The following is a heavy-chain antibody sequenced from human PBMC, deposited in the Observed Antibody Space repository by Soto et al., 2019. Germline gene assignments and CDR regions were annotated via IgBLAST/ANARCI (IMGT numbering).Heavy chain of an antibody. CDR1: GFTFSSYA. J-gene: IGHJ3*02. V-gene: IGHV3-23*01. CDR3: AKDVQYNNSPRALDI. CDR2: ISGDGSST. Sequence: GGSLRLSCAATGFTFSSYAMSWVRQAPGKGLEWVSGISGDGSSTYYADPVKGRCSIFRDNPKNTLYLEMNSLRAEDTAVYYCAKDVQYNNSPRALDIWGQGTMVTVSS. D-gene: IGHD6-6*01.